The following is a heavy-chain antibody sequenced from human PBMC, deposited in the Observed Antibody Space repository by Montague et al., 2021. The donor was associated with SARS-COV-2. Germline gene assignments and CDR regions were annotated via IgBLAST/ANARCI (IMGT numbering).Heavy chain of an antibody. J-gene: IGHJ6*02. CDR2: INHGGST. V-gene: IGHV4-34*01. Sequence: SETLSLTCAVYGGSFSTYYWSWIRQPPGKGLEWIGEINHGGSTNYNPSLKSRVTISVDTSKNQFSLKLSSVTAADTAVYYCARVRGVSLIFGAYYYYGMDVWGQGTTVTVSS. CDR1: GGSFSTYY. CDR3: ARVRGVSLIFGAYYYYGMDV. D-gene: IGHD3-10*01.